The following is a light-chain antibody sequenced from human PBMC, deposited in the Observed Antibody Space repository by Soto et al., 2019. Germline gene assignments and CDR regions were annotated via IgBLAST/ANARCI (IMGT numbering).Light chain of an antibody. Sequence: QSVLTQPASVSGSPGQSITISCTGTSSDIGTYNFVSWHQQLPGKAPKVLISDVSNRPSGVSDRFSGSKSGNTASLTISGLQAEDEADYYCSSYTSTYTLVFGGGTKLTVL. CDR3: SSYTSTYTLV. J-gene: IGLJ2*01. V-gene: IGLV2-14*03. CDR2: DVS. CDR1: SSDIGTYNF.